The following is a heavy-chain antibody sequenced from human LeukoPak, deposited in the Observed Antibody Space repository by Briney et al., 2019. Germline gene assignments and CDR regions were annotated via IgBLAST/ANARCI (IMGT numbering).Heavy chain of an antibody. D-gene: IGHD2/OR15-2a*01. CDR2: INHSGST. CDR3: ARLNSN. CDR1: GGSFSGYY. V-gene: IGHV4-34*01. J-gene: IGHJ4*02. Sequence: SETLSLTCAVYGGSFSGYYWSWIRQPPGEGLEWIGEINHSGSTNYNPSLKSRVTISVDTSKNQFSLKLSSVTAADTAVYYCARLNSNWGQGTLVTVSS.